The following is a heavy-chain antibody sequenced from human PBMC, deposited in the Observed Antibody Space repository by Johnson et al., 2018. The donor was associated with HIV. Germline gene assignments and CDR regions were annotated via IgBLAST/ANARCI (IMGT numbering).Heavy chain of an antibody. J-gene: IGHJ3*02. Sequence: QVRLVESGGGVVQPGRSLRLSCVASGFTFSTYGMHWVRQAPGKGLEWVAVIWYDGSNKYYADSVKGRLTISRDNSKNTLYLQMNSLRAEDTAVYYCAKWGSMRATSAVDIWGQGTMVTVSS. CDR1: GFTFSTYG. CDR3: AKWGSMRATSAVDI. CDR2: IWYDGSNK. V-gene: IGHV3-33*06. D-gene: IGHD1-26*01.